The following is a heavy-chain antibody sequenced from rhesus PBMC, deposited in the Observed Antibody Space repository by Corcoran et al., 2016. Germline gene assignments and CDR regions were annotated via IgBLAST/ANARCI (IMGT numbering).Heavy chain of an antibody. CDR1: GYTFTDYY. V-gene: IGHV1-111*02. CDR3: ATSLTGDRYFDY. J-gene: IGHJ4*01. D-gene: IGHD7-45*01. Sequence: EVQLVQSGAEVKKPGASVKISCKASGYTFTDYYLHWVLQAPGKGLEWMGRVDPEDVEALPPQKFQDKVTITADTSTDTAYMELSSLRSEDTAVYYCATSLTGDRYFDYWGQGVLVTVSS. CDR2: VDPEDVEA.